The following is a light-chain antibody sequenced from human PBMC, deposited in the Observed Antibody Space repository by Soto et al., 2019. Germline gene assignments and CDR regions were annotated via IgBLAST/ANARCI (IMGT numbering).Light chain of an antibody. CDR3: QQTYTIFWA. CDR1: EIITKY. CDR2: AAS. Sequence: DIQVTQSPSSLSASVGDSVTITCRTSEIITKYLAWYQKKPGKAPKLLVFAASNLQSGAPSRFSASGSGTEFTLTISGLEPEDFATYYCQQTYTIFWAFGQGTKLEI. J-gene: IGKJ1*01. V-gene: IGKV1-39*01.